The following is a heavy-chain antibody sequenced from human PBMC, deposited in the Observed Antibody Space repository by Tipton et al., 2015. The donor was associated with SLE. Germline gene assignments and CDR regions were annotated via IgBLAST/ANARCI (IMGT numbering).Heavy chain of an antibody. Sequence: SLRLSCAASGFTFSSYAMSWVRQAPGKGLEWVSAISGSGGSTYYADSVKGRFTISRDNSKNTLDLLMNSLRVEDTAVYYCARDSPAGLSVWGIYAMDYWGQGTLVTVSS. CDR1: GFTFSSYA. D-gene: IGHD3-16*01. CDR2: ISGSGGST. CDR3: ARDSPAGLSVWGIYAMDY. J-gene: IGHJ4*02. V-gene: IGHV3-23*01.